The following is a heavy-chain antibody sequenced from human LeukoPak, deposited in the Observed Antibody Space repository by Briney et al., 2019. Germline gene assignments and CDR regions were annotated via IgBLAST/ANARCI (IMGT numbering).Heavy chain of an antibody. V-gene: IGHV4-59*08. CDR2: IYYSGST. D-gene: IGHD5-18*01. CDR1: GGSISSYY. J-gene: IGHJ3*02. CDR3: ARIWGGYSYAYGFDAFDI. Sequence: SETLSLTRTVSGGSISSYYWSWIRQPPGKGLEWIGYIYYSGSTNYNPSLKSRVTISVDTSKNQFSLKLSSVTAADTAVYYCARIWGGYSYAYGFDAFDIWGQGTMVTVSS.